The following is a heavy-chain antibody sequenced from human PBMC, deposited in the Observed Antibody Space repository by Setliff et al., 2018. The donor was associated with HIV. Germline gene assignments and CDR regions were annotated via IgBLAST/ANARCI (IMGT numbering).Heavy chain of an antibody. CDR1: AVSLRGHY. Sequence: PSETLSLTCDGSAVSLRGHYWNWIRQSPGKGLEWIGEIDPRGSRSYNPSLKSRVTISKDTSKNQLSLKLTSVTAADSALYYCTRGAEVLRLGLWGQGTLVTVSS. D-gene: IGHD3-10*01. CDR2: IDPRGSR. V-gene: IGHV4-34*01. CDR3: TRGAEVLRLGL. J-gene: IGHJ5*02.